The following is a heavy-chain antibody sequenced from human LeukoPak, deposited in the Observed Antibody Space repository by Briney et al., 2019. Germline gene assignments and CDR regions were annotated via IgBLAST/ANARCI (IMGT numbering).Heavy chain of an antibody. J-gene: IGHJ6*02. D-gene: IGHD2-2*01. CDR3: ARERNIVVVPAAGYGMDV. Sequence: PSETLSLTCAVYGGSFSGYYWSWIRQPPGKGPEWIGEFNHSGSTNYNPSLKSRVTISVDTSKNQFSLKLSSVTAADTAVYYCARERNIVVVPAAGYGMDVWGQGTTVTVSS. CDR1: GGSFSGYY. V-gene: IGHV4-34*01. CDR2: FNHSGST.